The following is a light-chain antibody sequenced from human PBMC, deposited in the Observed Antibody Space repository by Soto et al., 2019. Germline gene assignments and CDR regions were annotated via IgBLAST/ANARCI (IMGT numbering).Light chain of an antibody. V-gene: IGKV1-33*01. J-gene: IGKJ5*01. Sequence: DIPMTQSPSSLSASAGDRVTITCQASQDIANYLNWYQQKPGEAPKVLVYDASNLKTGVPSRFSESGSGTDFTFTISSLQPEDIATYYCQQYDNFPITFGQGTRLEIK. CDR3: QQYDNFPIT. CDR2: DAS. CDR1: QDIANY.